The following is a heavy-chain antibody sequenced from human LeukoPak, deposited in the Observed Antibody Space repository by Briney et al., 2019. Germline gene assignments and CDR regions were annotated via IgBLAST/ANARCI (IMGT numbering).Heavy chain of an antibody. CDR2: LIPIFALA. J-gene: IGHJ6*03. Sequence: ASVNVSCKASGGTFSTHAISWVRQAPGQGLEWMGGLIPIFALANYAQKFQGRLTITADESTNTAYLELSSLRFEDTAVYYCARAECSTTNCHTRIRNYYMDVWGTGTPVTVSS. D-gene: IGHD2-2*01. CDR3: ARAECSTTNCHTRIRNYYMDV. V-gene: IGHV1-69*13. CDR1: GGTFSTHA.